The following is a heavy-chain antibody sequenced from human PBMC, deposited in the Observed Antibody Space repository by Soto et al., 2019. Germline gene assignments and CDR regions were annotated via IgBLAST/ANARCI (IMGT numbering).Heavy chain of an antibody. CDR2: INAYNGNT. Sequence: ASVKVSCKASGYTFTSYAMHWVRQAPGQRLEWMGWINAYNGNTNYAQKLQGRVTMTTDTSTSTAYMELRSLRSDDTAVYYCASRIVVGGMDSPLDVWGQGTTVTVSS. J-gene: IGHJ6*02. D-gene: IGHD2-15*01. CDR3: ASRIVVGGMDSPLDV. V-gene: IGHV1-18*01. CDR1: GYTFTSYA.